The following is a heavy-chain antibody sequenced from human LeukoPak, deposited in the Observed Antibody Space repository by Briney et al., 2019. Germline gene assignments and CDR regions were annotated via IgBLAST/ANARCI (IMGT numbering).Heavy chain of an antibody. CDR2: ISSSGSTI. CDR1: EFSVGSNY. V-gene: IGHV3-48*03. CDR3: ARDTDTALDY. Sequence: PGGSLRLSCAASEFSVGSNYMTWVRQAPGKGLEWVSYISSSGSTIYYADSVKGRFTISRDNAKNSLYLQMNSLRAEDTAVYYCARDTDTALDYWGQGTLVTVSS. D-gene: IGHD5-18*01. J-gene: IGHJ4*02.